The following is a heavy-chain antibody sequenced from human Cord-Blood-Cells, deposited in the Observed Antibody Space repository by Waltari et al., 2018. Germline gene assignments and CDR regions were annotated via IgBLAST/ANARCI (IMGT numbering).Heavy chain of an antibody. Sequence: QVQLQQWGAGLLKPSETLSLTCAVYGGSFSGYYWSWIRQPPGKGLEWIGEINHSGSTNNNPSLKSRATISVDTSKNQVSLKLSSVTAADTAVYYCARSISDFWSGYYFAFDIWGQGTMVTVSS. CDR2: INHSGST. D-gene: IGHD3-3*01. J-gene: IGHJ3*02. V-gene: IGHV4-34*04. CDR3: ARSISDFWSGYYFAFDI. CDR1: GGSFSGYY.